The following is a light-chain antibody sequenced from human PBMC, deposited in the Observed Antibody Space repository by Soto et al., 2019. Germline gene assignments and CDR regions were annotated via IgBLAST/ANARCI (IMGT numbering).Light chain of an antibody. J-gene: IGLJ1*01. CDR1: SSDVGGYNY. CDR3: SSYTSSSPLYV. Sequence: QSALTQPASVSGSPGQSITISCTGTSSDVGGYNYVSWYQQHPGKAPKLMIYDVSNRPSGVSNRFSGSKSGNTASLTISGLQAEDEADYCCSSYTSSSPLYVFGTGTKLTVL. CDR2: DVS. V-gene: IGLV2-14*01.